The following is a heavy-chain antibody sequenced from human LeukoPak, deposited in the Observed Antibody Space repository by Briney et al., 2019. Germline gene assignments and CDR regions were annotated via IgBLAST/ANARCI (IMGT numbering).Heavy chain of an antibody. Sequence: SQTLSHTCAISGDSVSSNSAAWTWIRQSPSRGLEWLGRTYYRSKWYNDYAVSVKSRITINPDTSKNQFSLQLNSVTPVDTAVYYCAREVNSSSWPYYYYYYGMDVWGQGTTVTVSS. V-gene: IGHV6-1*01. J-gene: IGHJ6*02. CDR3: AREVNSSSWPYYYYYYGMDV. D-gene: IGHD6-13*01. CDR1: GDSVSSNSAA. CDR2: TYYRSKWYN.